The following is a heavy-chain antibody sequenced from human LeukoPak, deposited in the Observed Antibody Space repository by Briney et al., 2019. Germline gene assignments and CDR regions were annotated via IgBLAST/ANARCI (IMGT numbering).Heavy chain of an antibody. CDR2: IYYSGST. D-gene: IGHD6-19*01. CDR3: ARHAPVDGNWPRPLDY. V-gene: IGHV4-39*01. CDR1: GGSISSSNYY. Sequence: SETLSLTCTVSGGSISSSNYYWGWIRQPPGKGLEWIGNIYYSGSTYYKPSLKTRVTISVDTSKNQFSLKLTSVTAADTAVYYCARHAPVDGNWPRPLDYWGQGSLVTVSS. J-gene: IGHJ4*02.